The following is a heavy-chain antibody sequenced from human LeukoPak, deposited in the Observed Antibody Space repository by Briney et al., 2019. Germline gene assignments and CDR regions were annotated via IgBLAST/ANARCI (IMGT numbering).Heavy chain of an antibody. D-gene: IGHD6-19*01. J-gene: IGHJ4*02. CDR1: GFTLSSYG. CDR2: IRYDGSNK. Sequence: PRGSLRLSCAASGFTLSSYGMHWVRQAPGEGLEWVAFIRYDGSNKYYADSVKGRFTISRDNSKNTLYLQMNSLRAEDTAVYYCAAAVARRFDYWGQGTLVTVSS. V-gene: IGHV3-30*02. CDR3: AAAVARRFDY.